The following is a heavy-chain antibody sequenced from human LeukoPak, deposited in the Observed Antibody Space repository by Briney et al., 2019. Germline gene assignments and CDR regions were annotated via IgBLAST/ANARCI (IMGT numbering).Heavy chain of an antibody. V-gene: IGHV3-48*03. CDR1: GFTFSSYE. Sequence: PGGSLRLSCAASGFTFSSYEMNWVRQAPGKGLEWVSYISSSGSNIYYADSVKGRSTISRDNAKNSLYLQMNSLRAEDTAVYYCAREYGSGSYWFDYWGQGTLVTVSS. CDR3: AREYGSGSYWFDY. J-gene: IGHJ4*02. D-gene: IGHD3-10*01. CDR2: ISSSGSNI.